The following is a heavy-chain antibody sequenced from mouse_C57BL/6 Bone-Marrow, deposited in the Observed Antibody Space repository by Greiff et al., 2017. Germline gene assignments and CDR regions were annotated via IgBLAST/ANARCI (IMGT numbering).Heavy chain of an antibody. Sequence: VQLKQSGAELVRPGASVKLSCTASGFNITDDYIHWVKQRPEQGLEWIGWIDPEIGDTEYASKFQGKATITLDTSSNTAYLQLRSLTSEDTAVYYCSSFDGNYFDFWGQGTPLTVAS. CDR1: GFNITDDY. V-gene: IGHV14-4*01. CDR3: SSFDGNYFDF. J-gene: IGHJ2*01. D-gene: IGHD2-3*01. CDR2: IDPEIGDT.